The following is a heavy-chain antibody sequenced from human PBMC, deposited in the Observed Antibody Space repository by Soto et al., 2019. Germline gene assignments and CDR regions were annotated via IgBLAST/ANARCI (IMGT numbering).Heavy chain of an antibody. D-gene: IGHD2-15*01. Sequence: EVQLVESGGGLVQPGGSLRLSCAASGFSFSSYSIHWVRQAPGKGLEWVSYISGSSDTIYYADSVNGRFTISRDNAKNSLYLHMNSLRDEDTAVYYCARGYCNGGSCFPGIYWGQGTLVTVSS. J-gene: IGHJ4*02. CDR1: GFSFSSYS. V-gene: IGHV3-48*02. CDR3: ARGYCNGGSCFPGIY. CDR2: ISGSSDTI.